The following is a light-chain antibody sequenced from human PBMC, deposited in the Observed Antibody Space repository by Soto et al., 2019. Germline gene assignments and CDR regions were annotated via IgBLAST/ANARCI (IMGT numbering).Light chain of an antibody. J-gene: IGKJ5*01. CDR1: HLVKKNY. Sequence: PEEVNPLSCTASHLVKKNYLAWYQQKAGQAPRLLIYAASARATGIPDRFSGRGSGTDFTLTISRLEPEDVAVFYCQQYAESTITFSQGTRLEIK. CDR3: QQYAESTIT. V-gene: IGKV3-20*01. CDR2: AAS.